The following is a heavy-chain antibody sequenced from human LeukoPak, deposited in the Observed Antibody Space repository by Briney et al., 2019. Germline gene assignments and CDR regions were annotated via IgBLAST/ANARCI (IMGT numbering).Heavy chain of an antibody. D-gene: IGHD2-2*01. CDR1: GFSFSGHS. J-gene: IGHJ4*02. Sequence: GGSLRLSYAASGFSFSGHSMNWVRQAPGRGLEWVAFISDSGSPIYYADSVRGRFTISRDNADNSLYLQMNSLRAEDSAVYFCARNKRASQYYFDYWGQGALVTVSS. CDR3: ARNKRASQYYFDY. CDR2: ISDSGSPI. V-gene: IGHV3-48*01.